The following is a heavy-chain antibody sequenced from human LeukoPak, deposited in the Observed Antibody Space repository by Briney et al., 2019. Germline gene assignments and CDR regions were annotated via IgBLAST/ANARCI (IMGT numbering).Heavy chain of an antibody. J-gene: IGHJ4*02. Sequence: PSETLSLTCAVYGGSFSGYYWSWICQPPGMGLEWIGEINHSGSTNYNPSLKSRVTISVDTSKNQFSLKLSSVTAADTAVYYCARSPIPITPTGYWGQGTLVTVST. V-gene: IGHV4-34*01. CDR1: GGSFSGYY. CDR2: INHSGST. CDR3: ARSPIPITPTGY. D-gene: IGHD1-14*01.